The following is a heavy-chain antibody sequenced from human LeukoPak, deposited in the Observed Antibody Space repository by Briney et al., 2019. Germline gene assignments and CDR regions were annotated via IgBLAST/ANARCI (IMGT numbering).Heavy chain of an antibody. J-gene: IGHJ4*02. V-gene: IGHV3-23*01. CDR3: AKDRNYGGLLFLY. CDR1: GFTFSSYA. CDR2: ISGSGGST. D-gene: IGHD4-23*01. Sequence: HRGGSLRLSCAASGFTFSSYAMSWVRQAPGKGLEWVSAISGSGGSTYYADSVKGRFTISRDNSKNTLYLQMNSLRAEDTAVYYCAKDRNYGGLLFLYGGQGTLVTVSS.